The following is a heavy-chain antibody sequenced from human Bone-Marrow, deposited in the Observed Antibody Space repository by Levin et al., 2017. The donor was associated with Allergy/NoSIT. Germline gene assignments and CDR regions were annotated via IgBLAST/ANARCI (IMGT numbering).Heavy chain of an antibody. Sequence: GGSLRLSCAASGFTFRTHDMHWVRQGTGKGLEWVSTIGTAGDTYYPDSVRGRFTISRENAKNSLYLQMNGLSAGYKAVYYCARYNYEYNALDIWGQGTMVTVSS. V-gene: IGHV3-13*01. CDR2: IGTAGDT. J-gene: IGHJ3*02. CDR1: GFTFRTHD. CDR3: ARYNYEYNALDI. D-gene: IGHD5-18*01.